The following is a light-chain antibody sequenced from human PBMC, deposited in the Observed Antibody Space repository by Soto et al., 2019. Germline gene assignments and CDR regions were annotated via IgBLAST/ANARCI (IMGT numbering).Light chain of an antibody. Sequence: QSVLTQPPSASGTPGQRVIISCSGKTPNIGSNYVYWYRHLPGTAPQLLIYRNNQRPSGVPDRFSGSKSGTSASLAISGLQSEDEADYYCAAWDDSLNGYVFGAGTKVTVL. CDR2: RNN. CDR1: TPNIGSNY. V-gene: IGLV1-44*01. J-gene: IGLJ1*01. CDR3: AAWDDSLNGYV.